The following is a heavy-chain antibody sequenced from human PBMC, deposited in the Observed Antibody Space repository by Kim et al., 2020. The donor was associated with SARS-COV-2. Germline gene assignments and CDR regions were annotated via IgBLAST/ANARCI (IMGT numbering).Heavy chain of an antibody. CDR2: ISGDGGST. CDR3: AKDFCSSTSCYSNYYYGMDV. CDR1: GFTFDDYA. Sequence: GGSLRLSCAASGFTFDDYAMHWVRQAPGKGLEWVSLISGDGGSTYYADSVKGRFTISRDNSKNSLYLQMNSLRTEDTALYYCAKDFCSSTSCYSNYYYGMDVWGQGTTVTVSS. D-gene: IGHD2-2*01. J-gene: IGHJ6*02. V-gene: IGHV3-43*02.